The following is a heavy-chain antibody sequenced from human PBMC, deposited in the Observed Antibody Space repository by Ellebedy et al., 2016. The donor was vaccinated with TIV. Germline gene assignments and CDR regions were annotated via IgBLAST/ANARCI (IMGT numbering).Heavy chain of an antibody. J-gene: IGHJ2*01. CDR3: AKDHGSRENWYLEL. CDR2: ISYDGADA. D-gene: IGHD3-10*01. V-gene: IGHV3-30*18. CDR1: GLTFRDYG. Sequence: GESLKISXEVSGLTFRDYGMRWVRQAPGKGLEWLALISYDGADAYYADSVKGRFTISRDNSKDTLFLQMNSLRAEDTAVYYCAKDHGSRENWYLELWGRGTLVTVSS.